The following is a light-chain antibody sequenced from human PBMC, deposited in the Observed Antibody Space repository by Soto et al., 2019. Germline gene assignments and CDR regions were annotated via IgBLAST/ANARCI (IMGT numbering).Light chain of an antibody. J-gene: IGLJ1*01. CDR2: EVS. V-gene: IGLV2-14*01. Sequence: QSALTQPASVSGSPGQSITISCTGTSSDVGGYNYVSWYQQHPGKAPQLMIYEVSNRPSGVSNRFSGSKSGNTASLTISGLQAEDEADYYCSSYTSISNQVFGTGTKLTV. CDR3: SSYTSISNQV. CDR1: SSDVGGYNY.